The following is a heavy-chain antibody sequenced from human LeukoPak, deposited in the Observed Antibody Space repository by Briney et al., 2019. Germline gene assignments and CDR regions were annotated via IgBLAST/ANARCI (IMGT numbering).Heavy chain of an antibody. V-gene: IGHV4-39*07. CDR3: ARDNWNYGSSMDV. D-gene: IGHD1-7*01. J-gene: IGHJ6*02. CDR1: GGSISGSSYY. Sequence: PSETLSLTCTVSGGSISGSSYYWGWIRQPPGKGLEWIGNIYYSGSTYYNPSLKSRVTISVDTSKNQFSLKLSSVTAADTAVYYCARDNWNYGSSMDVWGQGTTVTVSS. CDR2: IYYSGST.